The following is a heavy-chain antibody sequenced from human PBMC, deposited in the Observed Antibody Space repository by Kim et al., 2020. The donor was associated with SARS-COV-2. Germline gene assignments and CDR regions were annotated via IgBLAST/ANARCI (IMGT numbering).Heavy chain of an antibody. CDR3: ARLYWGTIFGVVSYYFDY. J-gene: IGHJ4*02. D-gene: IGHD3-3*01. CDR2: IYYSGST. CDR1: GGSISSSSYY. V-gene: IGHV4-39*01. Sequence: SETLSLTCTVSGGSISSSSYYWGWIRQPPGKGLEWIGSIYYSGSTYYNPSLKSRVTISVDTSKNQFSLKLSSVTAADTAVYYCARLYWGTIFGVVSYYFDYWGQGTLVTVSS.